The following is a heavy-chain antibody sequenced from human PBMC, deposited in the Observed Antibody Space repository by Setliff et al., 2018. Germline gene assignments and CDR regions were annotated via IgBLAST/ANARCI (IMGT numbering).Heavy chain of an antibody. CDR2: ITTSGGST. Sequence: GGSLRLSCAASGFTFSNYAMSWVRQTPGKGLEWVSAITTSGGSTYYADSVKGRFTISRDNAKNSLYLQMNSLRAEDTAVYYCARDVDYSRPEYYYGMDVWGQGTTVTVSS. D-gene: IGHD4-4*01. CDR1: GFTFSNYA. J-gene: IGHJ6*02. V-gene: IGHV3-23*01. CDR3: ARDVDYSRPEYYYGMDV.